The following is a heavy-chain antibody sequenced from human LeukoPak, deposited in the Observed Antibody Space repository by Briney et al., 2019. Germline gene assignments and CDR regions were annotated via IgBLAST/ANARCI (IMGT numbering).Heavy chain of an antibody. J-gene: IGHJ6*03. CDR3: ARDVVWYETRLSNYMDV. CDR1: GGTFSSYA. D-gene: IGHD2-15*01. CDR2: IIPIFGTA. V-gene: IGHV1-69*05. Sequence: SVKVSCKASGGTFSSYAISWLRQAPGQGLEWMGRIIPIFGTANYAQKFQGRVTITTDESTSTVYMELSSLRSEDTAVYYCARDVVWYETRLSNYMDVWGKGTTVTVSS.